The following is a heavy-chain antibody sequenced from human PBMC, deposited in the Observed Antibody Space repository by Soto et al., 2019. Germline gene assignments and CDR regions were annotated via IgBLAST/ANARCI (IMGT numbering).Heavy chain of an antibody. D-gene: IGHD2-2*01. J-gene: IGHJ6*03. CDR2: INHSGST. V-gene: IGHV4-34*01. Sequence: SETLSLTCAVYGGSFSGYYWSWIRQPPGKGLEWIGEINHSGSTNYNPSLKSRVTISVDTSKNQFSLKLSSVTAADTAVYYCARGVVVAPAAFQYYYYYMDVWGKGTTVTVSS. CDR3: ARGVVVAPAAFQYYYYYMDV. CDR1: GGSFSGYY.